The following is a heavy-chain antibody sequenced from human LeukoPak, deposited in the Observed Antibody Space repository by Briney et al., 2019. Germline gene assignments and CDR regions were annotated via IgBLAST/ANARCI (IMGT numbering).Heavy chain of an antibody. V-gene: IGHV3-73*01. Sequence: PGRSLRLSCAASGFTFSSYAMHWVRQASGKGLEWVGRIRDKGYGHATAYAASVKGRFTLSRDDSRNTAYLQMDSLKTEDTALYYCTTPNEGNWFDPWGQGTLVTVSS. J-gene: IGHJ5*02. CDR3: TTPNEGNWFDP. D-gene: IGHD2-8*01. CDR1: GFTFSSYA. CDR2: IRDKGYGHAT.